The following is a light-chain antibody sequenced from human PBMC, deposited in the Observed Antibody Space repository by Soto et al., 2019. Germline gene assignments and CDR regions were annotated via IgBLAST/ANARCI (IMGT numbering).Light chain of an antibody. V-gene: IGKV3-20*01. J-gene: IGKJ1*01. CDR3: QQYSSSLRT. Sequence: EIVLTQSPGTLSLSPGERATLSCRASQSVSSSYLAWYQQKPGQAPRLLIYGASSRATGIPDRFSGSGAGTDFTLTISILEPEDFAVYYCQQYSSSLRTFGQGTKVEIK. CDR1: QSVSSSY. CDR2: GAS.